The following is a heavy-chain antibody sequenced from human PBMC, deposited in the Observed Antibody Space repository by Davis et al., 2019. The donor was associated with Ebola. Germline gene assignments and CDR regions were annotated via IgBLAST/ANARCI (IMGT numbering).Heavy chain of an antibody. CDR3: ASYTLRSSQWVPDT. J-gene: IGHJ4*02. V-gene: IGHV4-34*01. CDR2: INHSGST. Sequence: SETLSLTCAVYGGSFSGYYWSWIRQPPGKGLEWLGEINHSGSTNYNPSLKSRVTISVDTSKNQVPLKLDSVTAADTAVYYCASYTLRSSQWVPDTWGQGTQVTVSS. CDR1: GGSFSGYY. D-gene: IGHD3-3*01.